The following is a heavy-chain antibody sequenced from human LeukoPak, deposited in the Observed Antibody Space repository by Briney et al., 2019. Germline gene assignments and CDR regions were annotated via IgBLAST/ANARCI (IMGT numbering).Heavy chain of an antibody. V-gene: IGHV3-7*01. Sequence: PGGSLRLSCAASGFTLSNSWMSWVRQAPGKGLEWVAIINQDGSEKYYVDSVKGRFTISRDNAKNSLYVQMNSLRVEDTAVYYCVAGSGWGWGQGTLVTVSS. CDR2: INQDGSEK. J-gene: IGHJ4*02. CDR1: GFTLSNSW. CDR3: VAGSGWG. D-gene: IGHD6-19*01.